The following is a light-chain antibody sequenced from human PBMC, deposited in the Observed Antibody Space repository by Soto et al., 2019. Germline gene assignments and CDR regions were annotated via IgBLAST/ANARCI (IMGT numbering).Light chain of an antibody. V-gene: IGKV3-20*01. CDR1: QSLSSSY. CDR3: QQNTASPLT. Sequence: EIVLTQSPGTLSLSPGERATLSCRASQSLSSSYFAWYQQKPGQAPRLLIYGASSRATGIPDRFSGSGSGTDFTLTITRLEPEDFAVYYCQQNTASPLTFGGGTKVEIK. CDR2: GAS. J-gene: IGKJ4*01.